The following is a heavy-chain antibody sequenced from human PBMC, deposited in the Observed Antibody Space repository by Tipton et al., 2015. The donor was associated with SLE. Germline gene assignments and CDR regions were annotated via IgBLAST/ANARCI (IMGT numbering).Heavy chain of an antibody. D-gene: IGHD3-22*01. CDR3: AADPRGSCYEGSGYYQLANCHLDY. J-gene: IGHJ4*02. Sequence: TLSLTCAVYGGSFRGYYWSWIRPPPGKGLEWIGSINGNEGSKYNPSLTSRVSISLDTSKKQFALQLNSVTAADTAVYFCAADPRGSCYEGSGYYQLANCHLDYWGQGTLVTVSS. V-gene: IGHV4-34*09. CDR2: INGNEGS. CDR1: GGSFRGYY.